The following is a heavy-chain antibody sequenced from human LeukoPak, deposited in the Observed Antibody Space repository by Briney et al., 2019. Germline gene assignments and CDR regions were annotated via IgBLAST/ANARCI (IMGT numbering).Heavy chain of an antibody. CDR1: GYTFIGYY. Sequence: ASVKLSCKASGYTFIGYYLHWLRQAPGQGPEWMGWTNPNSGGTNYSEKFQGRVTMTRDTSISTAYMELSRLRSDDPAVYYCARRSGYDFRAFDIWGQGTMVTVSS. CDR3: ARRSGYDFRAFDI. D-gene: IGHD5-12*01. J-gene: IGHJ3*02. V-gene: IGHV1-2*02. CDR2: TNPNSGGT.